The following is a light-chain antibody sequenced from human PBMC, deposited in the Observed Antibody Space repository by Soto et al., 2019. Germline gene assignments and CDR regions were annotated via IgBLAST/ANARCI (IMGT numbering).Light chain of an antibody. J-gene: IGKJ5*01. V-gene: IGKV3-20*01. Sequence: EIVLTQSPGTMSLSPGERATLSCRASQRVNSSYLSWYQQKPGQTPRLHIYGASSRATGIPDRFSGSGAGTDYTLTISRLDPDDFAVYYCQQYGRSITFGQGTRLDIK. CDR2: GAS. CDR3: QQYGRSIT. CDR1: QRVNSSY.